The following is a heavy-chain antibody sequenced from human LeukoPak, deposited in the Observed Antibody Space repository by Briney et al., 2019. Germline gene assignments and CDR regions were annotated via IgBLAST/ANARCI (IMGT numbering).Heavy chain of an antibody. CDR1: GYTFTGYY. CDR2: INPNSGGT. V-gene: IGHV1-2*02. D-gene: IGHD3-10*01. J-gene: IGHJ6*03. CDR3: ARVYGSGSYPTYYYYYMDV. Sequence: GASVKVSCKASGYTFTGYYMHWVRQAPGQGLEWMGWINPNSGGTNYAQKFQGRVTMTRDTSISTAYMELSRLRSDDTAVYYCARVYGSGSYPTYYYYYMDVWGKGTTVTISS.